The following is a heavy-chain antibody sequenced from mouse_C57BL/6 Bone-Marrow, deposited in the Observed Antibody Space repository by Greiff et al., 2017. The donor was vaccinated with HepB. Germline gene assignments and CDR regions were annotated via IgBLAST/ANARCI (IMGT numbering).Heavy chain of an antibody. CDR3: TREAYFPAWFAY. CDR2: ISSGGDYI. V-gene: IGHV5-9-1*02. Sequence: EVQVVESGEGLVKPGGSLKLSCAASGFTFSSYAMSWVRQTPEKRLEWVAYISSGGDYIYYADTVKGRFTISRDNARNTLYLQMSSLKSEDTAMYYCTREAYFPAWFAYWGQGTLVTVSA. D-gene: IGHD2-10*01. CDR1: GFTFSSYA. J-gene: IGHJ3*01.